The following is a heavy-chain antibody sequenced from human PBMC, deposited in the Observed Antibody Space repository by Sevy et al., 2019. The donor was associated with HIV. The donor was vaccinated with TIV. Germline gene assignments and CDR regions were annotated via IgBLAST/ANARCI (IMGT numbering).Heavy chain of an antibody. CDR2: ISAYNGNT. CDR1: GYTFTSYG. D-gene: IGHD2-15*01. J-gene: IGHJ4*02. Sequence: ASVKVSCKASGYTFTSYGISWVRQAPGQGLEWMGWISAYNGNTNDAQKLQGRVTMTTDTSTSTAYKELRSLYSDETAVYSCETTYQRYCSGGSCYYSLAYWGQGTLVTVSS. V-gene: IGHV1-18*01. CDR3: ETTYQRYCSGGSCYYSLAY.